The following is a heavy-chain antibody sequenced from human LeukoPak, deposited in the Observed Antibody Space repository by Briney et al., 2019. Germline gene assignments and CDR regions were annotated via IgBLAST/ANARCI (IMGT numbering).Heavy chain of an antibody. CDR3: AKGQTTVKLNWFDP. V-gene: IGHV3-30*18. CDR1: GFTFSSYG. J-gene: IGHJ5*02. Sequence: GGSLRLSCAASGFTFSSYGMHWVRQAPGKGLEWAAVISYDGSNKYYADSVKGRFTISRDNSKNTLYLQMNSLRAEDTAVYYCAKGQTTVKLNWFDPWGQGTLVTVSS. D-gene: IGHD4-11*01. CDR2: ISYDGSNK.